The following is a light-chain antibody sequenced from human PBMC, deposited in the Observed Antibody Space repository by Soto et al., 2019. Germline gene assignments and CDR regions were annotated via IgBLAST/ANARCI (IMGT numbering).Light chain of an antibody. J-gene: IGLJ1*01. CDR3: TSYPSSNCV. CDR1: SSDVGGYSY. V-gene: IGLV2-14*03. Sequence: QSALTQPASVSGSPGQSITISCTGTSSDVGGYSYVSWYQEHPGKAPKLMIYDVSNRPSGVSNRFSGSKSGNTASLTLSGLQAEDEADYFCTSYPSSNCVFGTGTKVTAL. CDR2: DVS.